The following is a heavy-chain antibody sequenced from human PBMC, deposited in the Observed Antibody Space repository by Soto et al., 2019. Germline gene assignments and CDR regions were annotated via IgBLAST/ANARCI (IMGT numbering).Heavy chain of an antibody. CDR3: ARVNADTAMVFDY. Sequence: ASVKVSCKVSGYTLTELSIHWVRQAPGKGLEWMGGLVPEDGRTIYAQKFQGRVTMTADKSTNTAYMELNSLRSEDTAVYYCARVNADTAMVFDYWGQGTLVTVSS. J-gene: IGHJ4*02. D-gene: IGHD5-18*01. CDR2: LVPEDGRT. CDR1: GYTLTELS. V-gene: IGHV1-24*01.